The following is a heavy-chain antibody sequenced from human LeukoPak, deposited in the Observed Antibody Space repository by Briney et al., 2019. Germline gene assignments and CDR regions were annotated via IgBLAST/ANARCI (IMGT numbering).Heavy chain of an antibody. CDR2: IYTGGST. CDR3: ARENTMIRGVPRGFDI. CDR1: GFTVSNNY. V-gene: IGHV3-66*01. D-gene: IGHD3-10*01. Sequence: GGSLRLSCAASGFTVSNNYMSWVRQAPGKGLEWVSLIYTGGSTDYADSVKGRFTVSRDNSKNTLYLQMNSLRAEDTAVYYCARENTMIRGVPRGFDIWGQGTMVTVSS. J-gene: IGHJ3*02.